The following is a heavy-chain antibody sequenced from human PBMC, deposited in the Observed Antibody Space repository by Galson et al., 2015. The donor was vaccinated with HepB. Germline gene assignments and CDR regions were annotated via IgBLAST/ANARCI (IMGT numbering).Heavy chain of an antibody. Sequence: SVKVSCKASGGTFSSYAISWVRQAPGQGLEWMGGIIPIFGTANYAQKFQGRVTITADESTSTAYMELSSLRSEDTAVYYCARSPLHSSGWGWGRFDPWGQGALVTVSS. CDR2: IIPIFGTA. V-gene: IGHV1-69*13. J-gene: IGHJ5*02. D-gene: IGHD6-19*01. CDR3: ARSPLHSSGWGWGRFDP. CDR1: GGTFSSYA.